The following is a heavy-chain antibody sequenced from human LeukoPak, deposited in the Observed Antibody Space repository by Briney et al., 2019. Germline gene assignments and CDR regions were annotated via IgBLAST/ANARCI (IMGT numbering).Heavy chain of an antibody. CDR3: ARENGDYDGPDDAFDI. CDR1: GFTFSSYG. Sequence: PGRSLRLSCAASGFTFSSYGMHWVRQAPGKGLEWVAGIWYDGSNKFYADSVKGRFTISRDNSKNTLYLQMNSLRAEDTAVYYCARENGDYDGPDDAFDIWGQGTMVTVSS. CDR2: IWYDGSNK. J-gene: IGHJ3*02. V-gene: IGHV3-33*01. D-gene: IGHD4-17*01.